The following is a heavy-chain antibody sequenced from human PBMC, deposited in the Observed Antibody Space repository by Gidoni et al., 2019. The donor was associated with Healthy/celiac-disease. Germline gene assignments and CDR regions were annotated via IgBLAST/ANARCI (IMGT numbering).Heavy chain of an antibody. D-gene: IGHD6-19*01. V-gene: IGHV1-46*03. CDR2: INPSGGST. CDR3: ARGGSGWYRGDYYYYGMDV. J-gene: IGHJ6*02. CDR1: GYTFTSYY. Sequence: QVQLVQSGAEVKKPGASVKVSCKASGYTFTSYYMHWVRQAPGQGLEWMGIINPSGGSTSYAQKFQGRVTMTRDTSTSTVYMELSSLRSEDTAVYYCARGGSGWYRGDYYYYGMDVWGQGTTVTVSS.